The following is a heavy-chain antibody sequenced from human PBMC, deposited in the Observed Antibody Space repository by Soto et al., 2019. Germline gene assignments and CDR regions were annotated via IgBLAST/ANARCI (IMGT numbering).Heavy chain of an antibody. CDR3: ARTHGYNYYYYGMDV. D-gene: IGHD5-12*01. V-gene: IGHV1-8*01. CDR2: MNPNSGNT. CDR1: GYTFTSYD. Sequence: ASVKVSCKASGYTFTSYDINWVRQATGQGLEWMGWMNPNSGNTGYAQKFQGRVTMTRNTSISTAYMELSSLRSEDTAMYYCARTHGYNYYYYGMDVWGQGTTVTVSS. J-gene: IGHJ6*02.